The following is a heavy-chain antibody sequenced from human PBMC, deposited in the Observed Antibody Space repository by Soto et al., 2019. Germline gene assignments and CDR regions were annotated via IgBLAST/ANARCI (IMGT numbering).Heavy chain of an antibody. CDR2: INAHSGGA. D-gene: IGHD6-6*01. Sequence: ASVKVSCKASGFSFTGYYIHWLRQAPGQGLEWMGWINAHSGGAEYAQKFQGRVTLTRDTSIATAYLTLTSLTSDDTALYYCAKDLTRQLAYWLDPWGQGTQVTVSS. V-gene: IGHV1-2*02. J-gene: IGHJ5*02. CDR1: GFSFTGYY. CDR3: AKDLTRQLAYWLDP.